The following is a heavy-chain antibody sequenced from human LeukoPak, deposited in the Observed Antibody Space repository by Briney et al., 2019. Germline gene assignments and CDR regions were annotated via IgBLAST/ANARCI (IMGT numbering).Heavy chain of an antibody. CDR3: ARGESFAFDV. Sequence: GGSLRLSCVGSGFIFSSYVMGWVRQAPGKGLEWVASISRAGDRTYYEDSVKGRFTISRDNSRNTMYLQMNSLRAEDTAVYYCARGESFAFDVWGQGTMVTVSS. CDR1: GFIFSSYV. V-gene: IGHV3-23*01. J-gene: IGHJ3*01. CDR2: ISRAGDRT.